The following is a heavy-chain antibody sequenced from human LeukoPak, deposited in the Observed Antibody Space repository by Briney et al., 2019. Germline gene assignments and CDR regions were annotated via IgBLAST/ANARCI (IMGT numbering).Heavy chain of an antibody. Sequence: PGGSLRLSCAASGSTFTTYWVAWVRQAPGKGLEWVANIRQDGGEKYYVDSVKGRFTISRDNAQNSLYLHISSLGAGDTAVYYCARHREGATQVGPFTFWGQGTLVIVSS. CDR3: ARHREGATQVGPFTF. CDR2: IRQDGGEK. J-gene: IGHJ4*02. CDR1: GSTFTTYW. D-gene: IGHD4/OR15-4a*01. V-gene: IGHV3-7*01.